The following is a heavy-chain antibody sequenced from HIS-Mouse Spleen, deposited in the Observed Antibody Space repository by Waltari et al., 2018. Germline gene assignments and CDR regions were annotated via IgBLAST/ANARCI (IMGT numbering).Heavy chain of an antibody. D-gene: IGHD6-13*01. V-gene: IGHV3-30*18. CDR1: GFTFSSYG. Sequence: QVQLVESGGGVVQPGRSLRLSCAASGFTFSSYGMHWVRGAPGKGLEWVAVISYDGSNKYYADSVKGRFTISRDNSKNTLYLQMNSLRAEDTAVYYCAKEYSSSHNWFDPWGQGTLVTVSS. CDR2: ISYDGSNK. CDR3: AKEYSSSHNWFDP. J-gene: IGHJ5*02.